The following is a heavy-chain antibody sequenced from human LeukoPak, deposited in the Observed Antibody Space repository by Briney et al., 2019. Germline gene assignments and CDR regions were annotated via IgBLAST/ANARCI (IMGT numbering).Heavy chain of an antibody. CDR1: GGTFSSYT. V-gene: IGHV1-69*02. CDR3: ARTGYSSSWYGDYYFDY. CDR2: IIPILGIA. Sequence: GASVKVSCTASGGTFSSYTISWVRQAPGQGLEWMGRIIPILGIANYAQKFQGRVTITADKFTSTAYMELSSLRSEDTAVYYCARTGYSSSWYGDYYFDYWGQGTLVTVSS. J-gene: IGHJ4*02. D-gene: IGHD6-13*01.